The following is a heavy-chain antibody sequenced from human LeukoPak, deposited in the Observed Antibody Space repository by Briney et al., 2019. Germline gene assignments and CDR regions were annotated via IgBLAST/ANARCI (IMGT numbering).Heavy chain of an antibody. D-gene: IGHD3-10*01. CDR3: ARVIGSSAISFDY. V-gene: IGHV4-31*03. J-gene: IGHJ4*02. CDR2: IYYSGST. Sequence: SETLSLTCTVSGGSISSGGYYWSWIRQHPGKGLEWIGYIYYSGSTYYNPSLKSRVAISVDTSKNRFSLKLSSVTAADAAVYYCARVIGSSAISFDYWGQGTLVTVSS. CDR1: GGSISSGGYY.